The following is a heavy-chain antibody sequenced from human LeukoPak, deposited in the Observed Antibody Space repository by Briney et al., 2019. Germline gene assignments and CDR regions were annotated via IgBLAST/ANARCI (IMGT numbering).Heavy chain of an antibody. V-gene: IGHV4-34*01. CDR1: GGYFSCYY. D-gene: IGHD2-21*01. CDR2: INHSGST. J-gene: IGHJ6*04. CDR3: ARGVLGIYYYYYYGMDV. Sequence: SETLSLPFAVHGGYFSCYYWSWIRPPPGKGVEWSGEINHSGSTNYNPSLKSPVTISVDTSKNQFSLKLSSVTAADTAVYYCARGVLGIYYYYYYGMDVWGKGTTVTVSS.